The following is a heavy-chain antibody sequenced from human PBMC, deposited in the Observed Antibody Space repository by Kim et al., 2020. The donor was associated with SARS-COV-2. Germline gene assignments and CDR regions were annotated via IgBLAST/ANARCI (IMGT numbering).Heavy chain of an antibody. CDR3: TTGGWFGELSARDY. V-gene: IGHV3-15*01. D-gene: IGHD3-10*01. J-gene: IGHJ4*01. CDR2: IKSKTDGGTT. Sequence: GGSLRLSCAASGFTFSNAWMSWVRQAPGKGLAWVGRIKSKTDGGTTDYAAPVKGRFTISRDDSKNTLYVQMNSLKTEDTAVYYCTTGGWFGELSARDYWGQGTLVTVSS. CDR1: GFTFSNAW.